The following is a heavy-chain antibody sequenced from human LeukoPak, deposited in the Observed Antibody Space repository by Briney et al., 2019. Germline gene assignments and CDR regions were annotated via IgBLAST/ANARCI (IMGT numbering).Heavy chain of an antibody. Sequence: SETLSLTCTVSGGSISSYYWSWIRQPPGKGLGWIGYIYYSGSTNYNPSLKSRVTISVDTSKNQFSLKLSSVTAADTAVYYCARVVAGAVDYWGQGTLVTVSS. V-gene: IGHV4-59*01. J-gene: IGHJ4*02. CDR3: ARVVAGAVDY. CDR1: GGSISSYY. D-gene: IGHD6-19*01. CDR2: IYYSGST.